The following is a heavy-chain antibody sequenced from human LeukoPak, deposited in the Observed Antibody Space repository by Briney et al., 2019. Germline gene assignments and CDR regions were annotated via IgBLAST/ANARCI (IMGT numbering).Heavy chain of an antibody. CDR3: ARHPPHEYSSSWYYFDY. CDR2: IYYSGST. D-gene: IGHD6-13*01. V-gene: IGHV4-59*08. J-gene: IGHJ4*02. Sequence: SETLSLTCTVSGGSISSYYWSWIRQPPGKGLEWIGYIYYSGSTNYNPSLKSRVTISVDTSKNQFSLKLSSVTAADTAVYYCARHPPHEYSSSWYYFDYWGQGTLVTVSS. CDR1: GGSISSYY.